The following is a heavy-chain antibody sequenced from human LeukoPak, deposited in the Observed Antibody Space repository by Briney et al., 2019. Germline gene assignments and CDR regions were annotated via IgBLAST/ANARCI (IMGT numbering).Heavy chain of an antibody. CDR3: ATVVRGATLAGYYIDH. D-gene: IGHD3-9*01. CDR1: GRSISSYY. V-gene: IGHV4-59*01. Sequence: PSETLSLTCTVSGRSISSYYWSWIRQPPGKGLEWIGYIYYSGRTKYNPSFKNRVTISVETSKNKFSLKLMFVTAADTAVYYCATVVRGATLAGYYIDHWGQGTLVTVSS. J-gene: IGHJ4*02. CDR2: IYYSGRT.